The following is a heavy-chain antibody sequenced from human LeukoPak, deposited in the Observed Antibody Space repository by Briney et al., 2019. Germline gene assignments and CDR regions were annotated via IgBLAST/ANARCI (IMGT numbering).Heavy chain of an antibody. J-gene: IGHJ6*03. CDR1: GGFISSHY. D-gene: IGHD6-13*01. CDR3: ARSGYSSSWYYHYYYYMDV. Sequence: PSETLSLTCTVSGGFISSHYWSWLRQPPGKGLEWVGYIYYRGSTNYNPSLKSRVTISVDTSMNQFSLKLSSVTAADTAVYYCARSGYSSSWYYHYYYYMDVWGKGTTVTVSS. V-gene: IGHV4-59*11. CDR2: IYYRGST.